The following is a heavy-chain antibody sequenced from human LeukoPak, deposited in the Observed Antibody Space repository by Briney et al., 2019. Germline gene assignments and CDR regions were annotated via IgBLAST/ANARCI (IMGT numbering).Heavy chain of an antibody. D-gene: IGHD2-15*01. J-gene: IGHJ4*02. Sequence: GASVNRSCKASGYTFTCYNMYWVRQAPGQGLEWMGWINPNSGGTNYAQKFQGRVTMTRDTSISTAYMELSRLRSDDTAVYYCARDIVVVVAATHVDYWGQGNLVTVSS. CDR1: GYTFTCYN. CDR3: ARDIVVVVAATHVDY. CDR2: INPNSGGT. V-gene: IGHV1-2*02.